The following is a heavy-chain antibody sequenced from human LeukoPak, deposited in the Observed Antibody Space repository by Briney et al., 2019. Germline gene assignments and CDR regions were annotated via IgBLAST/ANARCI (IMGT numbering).Heavy chain of an antibody. Sequence: ASVKVSCKASGYTFTGYYMHWVRQAPGQGLEWMGWINPNSGGTNYAQKFQGRVTMTRDTSISTAYTELSRLRSDDTAVYYCARRPTDFYGSGSYYVYRGQGTLVAVSS. J-gene: IGHJ4*02. D-gene: IGHD3-10*01. CDR2: INPNSGGT. V-gene: IGHV1-2*02. CDR3: ARRPTDFYGSGSYYVY. CDR1: GYTFTGYY.